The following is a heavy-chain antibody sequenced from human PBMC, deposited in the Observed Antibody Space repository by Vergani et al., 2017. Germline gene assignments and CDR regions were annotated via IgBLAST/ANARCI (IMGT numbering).Heavy chain of an antibody. J-gene: IGHJ3*02. Sequence: QVQLQQWGAGLLKPSETLSLTCAVYGGSFSGYYWSWIRQPPGKGLEWIGEINHSGSTNDNPSLKSRVTISVDTSKNQFSLKLSSVTAADTAVYYCARGQDYDILTGYYDAFDIWGQGTMVTVSS. V-gene: IGHV4-34*01. CDR1: GGSFSGYY. CDR3: ARGQDYDILTGYYDAFDI. CDR2: INHSGST. D-gene: IGHD3-9*01.